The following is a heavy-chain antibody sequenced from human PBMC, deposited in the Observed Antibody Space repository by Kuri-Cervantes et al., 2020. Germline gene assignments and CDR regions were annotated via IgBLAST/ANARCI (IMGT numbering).Heavy chain of an antibody. CDR3: ARLGGADYDFWSGYLYYFDY. CDR2: IYYSGST. Sequence: SETLSLTCTVSGGSISSYYWSWIRQPPGKGLEWIGYIYYSGSTYYNPSPKSRVTMSVDTSKNQFSLKLSSVTAADTAVYYCARLGGADYDFWSGYLYYFDYWGRGTLVTVSS. CDR1: GGSISSYY. J-gene: IGHJ4*02. D-gene: IGHD3-3*01. V-gene: IGHV4-59*04.